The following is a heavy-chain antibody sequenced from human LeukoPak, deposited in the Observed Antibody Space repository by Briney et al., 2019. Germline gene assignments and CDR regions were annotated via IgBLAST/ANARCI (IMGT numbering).Heavy chain of an antibody. CDR2: ISGSGVGT. V-gene: IGHV3-23*01. J-gene: IGHJ4*02. D-gene: IGHD1-26*01. CDR3: APRVGATGY. CDR1: GFTFRIYA. Sequence: GGTLRLSCAASGFTFRIYAMSWVRQAPGKGLEWVSGISGSGVGTYYADSVKGRFTISRDNSKNTLYLQMNSLRAEDTAVYYCAPRVGATGYWGQGTLVTVSS.